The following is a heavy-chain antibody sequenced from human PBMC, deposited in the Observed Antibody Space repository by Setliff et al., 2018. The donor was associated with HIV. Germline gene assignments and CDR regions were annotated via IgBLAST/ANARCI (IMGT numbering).Heavy chain of an antibody. CDR2: IDPSGGST. CDR1: GFTFSNFG. J-gene: IGHJ4*02. V-gene: IGHV3-23*01. CDR3: AGDPSVGAPDYFDY. D-gene: IGHD1-26*01. Sequence: GGSLRLSCAASGFTFSNFGMSWVRQAPGKGLEWVSGIDPSGGSTSYADSVKGRFTISRDFSDNTLYLQMSSLRAEDTAVYYCAGDPSVGAPDYFDYWGQGTLVTVSS.